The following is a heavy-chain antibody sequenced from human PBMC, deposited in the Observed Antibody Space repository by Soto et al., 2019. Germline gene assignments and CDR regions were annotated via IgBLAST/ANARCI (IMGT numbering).Heavy chain of an antibody. D-gene: IGHD1-26*01. Sequence: ASVKVSCKTSGYTFTRYAMHWVRQAPGQRLEWMGWINAGSGSTIYSQKFQARVTITRDTSASTAYMELSSLRSEDTAVYFCARESGNSGTYGYWGQGTLVTVSS. J-gene: IGHJ4*02. CDR2: INAGSGST. CDR1: GYTFTRYA. CDR3: ARESGNSGTYGY. V-gene: IGHV1-3*01.